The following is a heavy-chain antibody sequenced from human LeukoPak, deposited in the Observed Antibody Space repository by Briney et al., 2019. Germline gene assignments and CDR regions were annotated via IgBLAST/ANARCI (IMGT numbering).Heavy chain of an antibody. V-gene: IGHV3-48*01. D-gene: IGHD4-17*01. J-gene: IGHJ2*01. Sequence: PGGSLRLSFGASGFTFRTRGMIGVPRAPGRGLEGVSYISPRSATIYYADAVKGRFTISRDDARNSLFLQMHSLRAGDTAVYYCARVRGPTVTTWYFDLWGRGTLVTVSS. CDR3: ARVRGPTVTTWYFDL. CDR1: GFTFRTRG. CDR2: ISPRSATI.